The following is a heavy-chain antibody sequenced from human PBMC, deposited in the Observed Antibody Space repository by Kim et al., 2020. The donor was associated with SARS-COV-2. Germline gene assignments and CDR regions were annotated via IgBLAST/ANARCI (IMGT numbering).Heavy chain of an antibody. J-gene: IGHJ3*02. Sequence: DSVEDRFTISRDNAQNPLYLQMNRLRAEDTALYYCARGILRTKGAFDIWGQGAMVTVSS. CDR3: ARGILRTKGAFDI. V-gene: IGHV3-74*01. D-gene: IGHD1-26*01.